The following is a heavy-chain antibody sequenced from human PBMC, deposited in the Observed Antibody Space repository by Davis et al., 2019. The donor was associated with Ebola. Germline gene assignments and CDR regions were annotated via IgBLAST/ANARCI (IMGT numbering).Heavy chain of an antibody. V-gene: IGHV4-31*03. CDR3: ARGRGGRTTIHGVVTAGDAFDI. Sequence: PSETLSLTCTVSGGSISSSSYHWGWIRQPPGKGLEWIGYIYYSGSTYYNPSLKSRVTISVDTSKNQFSLKLNHVTAADTAVYYCARGRGGRTTIHGVVTAGDAFDIWGRGTMVTVSS. CDR1: GGSISSSSYH. J-gene: IGHJ3*02. D-gene: IGHD3-3*01. CDR2: IYYSGST.